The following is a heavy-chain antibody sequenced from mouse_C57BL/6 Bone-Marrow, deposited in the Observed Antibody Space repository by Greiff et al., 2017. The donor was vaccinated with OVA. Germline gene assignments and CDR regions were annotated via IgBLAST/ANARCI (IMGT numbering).Heavy chain of an antibody. V-gene: IGHV1-69*01. J-gene: IGHJ1*03. CDR1: GYTFTSYW. D-gene: IGHD1-1*01. Sequence: QVQLQQPGAELVMPGASVKLSCKASGYTFTSYWMHWVKQRPGQGLEWIGEIDPSDSYTNYNQKFKGKSTLTVDKSSSTAYMQLSSLISEDSAVYYCAREGDYYGSSYGYFDVWGTGTTVTVSS. CDR2: IDPSDSYT. CDR3: AREGDYYGSSYGYFDV.